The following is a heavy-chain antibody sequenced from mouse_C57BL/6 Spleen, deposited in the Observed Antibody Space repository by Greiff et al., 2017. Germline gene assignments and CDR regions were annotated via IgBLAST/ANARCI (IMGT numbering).Heavy chain of an antibody. CDR3: ARDYGSSGAWFAY. CDR1: GYTFTSYW. CDR2: IYPGSGST. D-gene: IGHD1-1*01. Sequence: VQLQQPGAELVKPGASVKMSCKASGYTFTSYWITWVKQRPGQGLEWIGDIYPGSGSTNYNEKFKSKATLTVDKSSSSAYMQLSILTSEDSAVYYCARDYGSSGAWFAYWGQGTLVTVSA. V-gene: IGHV1-55*01. J-gene: IGHJ3*01.